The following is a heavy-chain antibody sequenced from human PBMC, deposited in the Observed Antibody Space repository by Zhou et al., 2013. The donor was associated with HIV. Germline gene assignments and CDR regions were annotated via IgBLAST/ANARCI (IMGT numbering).Heavy chain of an antibody. D-gene: IGHD2-21*02. V-gene: IGHV1-18*01. CDR1: GYNFTTNG. Sequence: QVQLVQSGGEVRRPGASVKVSCKASGYNFTTNGMNWVRQAPGQGLEWMGWISPYNGNRIYAEKFQDRVTMTADTSTRTVYMEVRSLRSDDTAVYYCARTPVYNVRVGVTARLNYFDSWGQGTLVTVSS. CDR3: ARTPVYNVRVGVTARLNYFDS. CDR2: ISPYNGNR. J-gene: IGHJ4*02.